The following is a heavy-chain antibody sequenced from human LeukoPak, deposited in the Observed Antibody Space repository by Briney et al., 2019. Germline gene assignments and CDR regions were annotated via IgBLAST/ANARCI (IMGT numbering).Heavy chain of an antibody. CDR3: ARVEVGGDYSKFDY. CDR2: INEDAKTI. CDR1: GFSFSSYW. Sequence: GGSLRLSCAASGFSFSSYWLHWVRQAPGKGLVWVSRINEDAKTINYAGSVKGRFTISRDNAKNTVSLQMNSLRAEDTAVYYCARVEVGGDYSKFDYWGQGTLVTVSS. V-gene: IGHV3-74*01. J-gene: IGHJ4*02. D-gene: IGHD2-21*02.